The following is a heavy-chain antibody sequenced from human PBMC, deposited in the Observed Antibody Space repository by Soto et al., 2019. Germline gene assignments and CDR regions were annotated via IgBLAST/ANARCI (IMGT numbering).Heavy chain of an antibody. Sequence: GGSLGLSCAASGFTFSSYGMHWVRQAPGKGLEWVAVISYDGSNKYYADSVKGRFTISRDNSKNTLYLQMNSLRAEDTAVYYCARAPIVPAAPEAFDPWGQGTLVTVSS. D-gene: IGHD2-2*01. V-gene: IGHV3-30*03. J-gene: IGHJ5*02. CDR3: ARAPIVPAAPEAFDP. CDR1: GFTFSSYG. CDR2: ISYDGSNK.